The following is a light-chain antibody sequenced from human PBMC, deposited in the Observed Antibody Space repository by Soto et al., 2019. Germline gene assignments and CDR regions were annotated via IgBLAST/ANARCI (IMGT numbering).Light chain of an antibody. Sequence: QSAVTQPASVSGSPGQSITISCTGSSSDVGSYNLVSWYQQHPGKAPKLIIYEVSKRPLGFSNRFSGSKSGHTASLTISGLQAEDEADYYCCSYGGTTTWVFGGGTKLTVL. CDR2: EVS. CDR1: SSDVGSYNL. J-gene: IGLJ3*02. CDR3: CSYGGTTTWV. V-gene: IGLV2-23*02.